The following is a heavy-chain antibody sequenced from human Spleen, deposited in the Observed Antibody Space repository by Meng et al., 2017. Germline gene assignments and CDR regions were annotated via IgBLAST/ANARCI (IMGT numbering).Heavy chain of an antibody. D-gene: IGHD6-19*01. CDR3: VRDSSAYSSAWYALAFDI. CDR2: ISSSGSTT. J-gene: IGHJ3*02. CDR1: GFTFSSYE. Sequence: GESLKISCAASGFTFSSYEMSWVRQAPGKGLEWISYISSSGSTTYYTDSVKGRFTISRDNAKNSLYLQMNSLRAEDTAMYYCVRDSSAYSSAWYALAFDIWGQGTMVTVSS. V-gene: IGHV3-48*03.